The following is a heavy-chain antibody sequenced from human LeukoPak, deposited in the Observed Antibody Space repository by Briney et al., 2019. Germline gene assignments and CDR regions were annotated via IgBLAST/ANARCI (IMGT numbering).Heavy chain of an antibody. Sequence: ASVKVSCKASGYTFTGYYMHWVRQAPGQGLEWMGWINPNSGGTNHAQKFQGRVTMTRDTSISTAYMELSRLRSDDTAVYYCARDRPLDADDYYGFYYFDYWGQGTLVTISS. J-gene: IGHJ4*02. D-gene: IGHD3-10*01. V-gene: IGHV1-2*02. CDR3: ARDRPLDADDYYGFYYFDY. CDR1: GYTFTGYY. CDR2: INPNSGGT.